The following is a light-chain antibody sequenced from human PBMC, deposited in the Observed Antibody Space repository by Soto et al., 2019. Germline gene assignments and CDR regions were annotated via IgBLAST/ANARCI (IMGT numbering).Light chain of an antibody. J-gene: IGKJ1*01. CDR2: DAS. CDR3: LQYRYWPRT. Sequence: TVMTQSPATLSVSPGEGATVSCRASQSVGRNLAWYQQKPGQAPRLLIYDASTRATAMPARFSGSGSGTEFTPTIDSLQSEDFAVYYCLQYRYWPRTFGQGTKVEIK. V-gene: IGKV3-15*01. CDR1: QSVGRN.